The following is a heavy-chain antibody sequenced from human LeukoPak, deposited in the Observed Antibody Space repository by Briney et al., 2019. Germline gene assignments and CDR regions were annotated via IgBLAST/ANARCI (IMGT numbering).Heavy chain of an antibody. D-gene: IGHD2-2*01. J-gene: IGHJ4*02. Sequence: ASVKVSCKVSGYTLTELSMHWVRRAPGKGLEWMGGFDPEDGETIYAQKFQGRVTMTEDTSTDTAYMELSSLRSEDTAVYYCARGAYCSSTSSEPPDYWGQGTLVTVSS. CDR2: FDPEDGET. V-gene: IGHV1-24*01. CDR3: ARGAYCSSTSSEPPDY. CDR1: GYTLTELS.